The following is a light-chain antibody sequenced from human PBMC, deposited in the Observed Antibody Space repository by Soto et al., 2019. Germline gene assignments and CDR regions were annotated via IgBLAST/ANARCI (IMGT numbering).Light chain of an antibody. CDR3: QQYNNWPFT. Sequence: EIVMTQSPATLSVSPGERPTLSCRASQSVSSNLAWYQQKPGQAPRLLIYDASTRATGIPARFSGSGSGTEFTLTISSLQSEDFAVYYCQQYNNWPFTFGPGTKVDIK. V-gene: IGKV3-15*01. CDR2: DAS. CDR1: QSVSSN. J-gene: IGKJ3*01.